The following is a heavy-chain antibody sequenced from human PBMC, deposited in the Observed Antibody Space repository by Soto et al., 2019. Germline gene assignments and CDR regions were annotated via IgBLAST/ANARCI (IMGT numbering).Heavy chain of an antibody. CDR1: GFTFSSYE. J-gene: IGHJ3*02. CDR3: ARDSSLDAFDI. V-gene: IGHV3-48*03. CDR2: ISSSGSTI. Sequence: QTGGSLRLSCAASGFTFSSYEMNWVRQAPGKGLEWVSYISSSGSTIYYADSVKGRFTISRDNAKNSLYLQMNSLRAEDTAVYYCARDSSLDAFDIWGQGTMVTVSS. D-gene: IGHD2-2*01.